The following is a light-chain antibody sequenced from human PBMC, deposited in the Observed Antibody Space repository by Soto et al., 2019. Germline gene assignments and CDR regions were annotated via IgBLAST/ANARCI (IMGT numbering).Light chain of an antibody. J-gene: IGKJ1*01. CDR2: GAS. CDR1: QSVSSY. Sequence: EIVLTQSPATLSLSTGERATLSCRASQSVSSYLAWYQQKPGQAPRLLIYGASTRATGIPDRFSGSGSGTDFTLTIARLEPGDFAVYYCQQYGNSPQTFGQGTKVDIK. CDR3: QQYGNSPQT. V-gene: IGKV3-20*01.